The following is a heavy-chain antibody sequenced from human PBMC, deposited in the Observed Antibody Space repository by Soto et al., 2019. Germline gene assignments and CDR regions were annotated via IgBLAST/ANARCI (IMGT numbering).Heavy chain of an antibody. Sequence: SVKVSCKASGGTFSSYAISWVRQAPGQGLEWMGGIIPIFGTANYAQKFQGRVTINADKSTSTAYMELSSLRSEDTAVYYCARDPAYAGSSGSEARGMGGWGQGTTVTVSS. J-gene: IGHJ6*02. CDR1: GGTFSSYA. V-gene: IGHV1-69*06. CDR3: ARDPAYAGSSGSEARGMGG. D-gene: IGHD3-22*01. CDR2: IIPIFGTA.